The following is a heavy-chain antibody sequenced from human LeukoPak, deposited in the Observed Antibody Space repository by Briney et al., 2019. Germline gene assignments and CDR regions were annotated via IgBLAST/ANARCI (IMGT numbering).Heavy chain of an antibody. Sequence: PGRSLRLSCAASGFTFSSYGMHWVRQAPGKGLEWVAVIWYDGSNKYYADSVKGRFTISRDNSKNTLYLQMNSLRAEDAAVYCCARERDYYDSSGYFDYWGQGTLVTVSS. CDR2: IWYDGSNK. V-gene: IGHV3-33*01. D-gene: IGHD3-22*01. CDR3: ARERDYYDSSGYFDY. J-gene: IGHJ4*02. CDR1: GFTFSSYG.